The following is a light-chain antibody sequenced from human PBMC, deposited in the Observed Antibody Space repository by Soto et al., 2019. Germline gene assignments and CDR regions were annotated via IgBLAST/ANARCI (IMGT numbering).Light chain of an antibody. V-gene: IGKV3-20*01. CDR3: QQYMSSVT. Sequence: EIVLTQSPGSLSLSPGQRATLSCRASQSVDTTFFAWYQKKPGQAPRLLIYGASKRATGIPDRFSGSGSGTDFTLIIIILEHEDFAVYYCQQYMSSVTFGQGTKVEIK. CDR1: QSVDTTF. J-gene: IGKJ1*01. CDR2: GAS.